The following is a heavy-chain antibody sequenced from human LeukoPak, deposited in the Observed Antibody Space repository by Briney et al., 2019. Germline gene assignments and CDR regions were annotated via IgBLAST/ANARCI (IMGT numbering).Heavy chain of an antibody. CDR3: ARAFRGVNGDDAFDI. Sequence: PSETLSLTCTVSGGSISSGSYYWSWIRQPAGKGLEWIGRIYTSGSTNYNPSLKSRVTISVDTSKNQFSLKLSSVTAADTAVYYCARAFRGVNGDDAFDIWGQGTMVTVSS. J-gene: IGHJ3*02. CDR1: GGSISSGSYY. CDR2: IYTSGST. D-gene: IGHD3-10*01. V-gene: IGHV4-61*02.